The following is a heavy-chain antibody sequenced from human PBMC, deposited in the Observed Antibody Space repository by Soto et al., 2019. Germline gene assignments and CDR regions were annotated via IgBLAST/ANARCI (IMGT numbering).Heavy chain of an antibody. V-gene: IGHV4-31*03. CDR2: IYQSGTP. Sequence: SETLSLTCTVSGGSISSGGYYWNWIRQYPGKGLEWIAYIYQSGTPYYNPSLKSRATISIDRSKNQFSLMLDSVTAADTAVYYCARDLRLDAWGPGTLVTVSS. CDR1: GGSISSGGYY. CDR3: ARDLRLDA. D-gene: IGHD2-21*02. J-gene: IGHJ5*02.